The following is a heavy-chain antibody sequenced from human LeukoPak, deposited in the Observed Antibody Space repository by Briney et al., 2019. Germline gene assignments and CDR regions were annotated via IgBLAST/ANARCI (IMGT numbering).Heavy chain of an antibody. CDR3: ARGRIPYLPPSWRGAFDI. V-gene: IGHV4-34*01. D-gene: IGHD2/OR15-2a*01. J-gene: IGHJ3*02. CDR2: INQSGST. Sequence: AEPLSLTCAVSGGPFSGYYGSWIRQPPGKGLECVGEINQSGSTNYNPSLKSRVAISVDTSKNQFSLKLSSVTAADTAVYYCARGRIPYLPPSWRGAFDIWGQGTMVSVSS. CDR1: GGPFSGYY.